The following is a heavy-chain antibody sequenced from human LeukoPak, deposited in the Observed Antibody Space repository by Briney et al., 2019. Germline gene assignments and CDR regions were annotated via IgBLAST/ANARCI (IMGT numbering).Heavy chain of an antibody. Sequence: PGGSLRLSCAASGFTVSSNYMSWVRKAPGKGLEWVSVIYSGGTTYYSDSVRGRFTISRDNSKNTLYLQMNSLRAEDTAVYYCARGGGLYYFDYWGHGTLVTVSS. CDR1: GFTVSSNY. CDR3: ARGGGLYYFDY. V-gene: IGHV3-53*01. J-gene: IGHJ4*01. CDR2: IYSGGTT. D-gene: IGHD3-16*01.